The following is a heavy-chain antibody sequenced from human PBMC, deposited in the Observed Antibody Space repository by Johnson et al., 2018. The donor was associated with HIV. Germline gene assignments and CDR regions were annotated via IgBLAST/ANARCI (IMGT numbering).Heavy chain of an antibody. D-gene: IGHD6-25*01. Sequence: QVQLVESGGGVVQPGRSLRLSCAASGFTFSSYGMHCVRQAPGKGLEWVAVISYDGSNKYYADSLKGRFTISRDNAKNSVYLQMNSRRAEDTAVYSCAGHKAAGDAFEIWGQGTVVTVSS. CDR1: GFTFSSYG. V-gene: IGHV3-30*03. CDR2: ISYDGSNK. J-gene: IGHJ3*02. CDR3: AGHKAAGDAFEI.